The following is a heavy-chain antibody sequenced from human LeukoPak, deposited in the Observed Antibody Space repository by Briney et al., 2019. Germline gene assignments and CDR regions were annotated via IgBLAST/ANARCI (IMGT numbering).Heavy chain of an antibody. Sequence: SETLSLTCIVSGGSITSGDSSWDWIRQSSGKGLEWIGTIYYTGSTRYNPSLQSRVTMSVDTSKNLFSLKLDSVTAEDTAVYFCARATYYHGSGPYPWFDPWGQGTLVTVSS. CDR3: ARATYYHGSGPYPWFDP. D-gene: IGHD3-10*01. CDR1: GGSITSGDSS. J-gene: IGHJ5*02. V-gene: IGHV4-39*01. CDR2: IYYTGST.